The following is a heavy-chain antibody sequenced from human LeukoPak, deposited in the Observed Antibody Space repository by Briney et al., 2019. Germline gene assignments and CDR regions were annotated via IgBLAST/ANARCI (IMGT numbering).Heavy chain of an antibody. CDR3: ATSRLRSTGYVNY. Sequence: GGSLRLSCAASGFTFSDYYMSWIRQAPGKGLEWISYISTSTSYTNYADSVKGRFTISRDNAKNSLYLQMNSLRAEDTAVYYCATSRLRSTGYVNYWGQGTLVTVSS. CDR2: ISTSTSYT. D-gene: IGHD3-22*01. V-gene: IGHV3-11*03. CDR1: GFTFSDYY. J-gene: IGHJ4*02.